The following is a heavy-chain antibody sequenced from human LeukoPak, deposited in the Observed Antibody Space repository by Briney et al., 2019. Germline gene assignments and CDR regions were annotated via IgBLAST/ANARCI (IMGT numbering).Heavy chain of an antibody. J-gene: IGHJ4*02. CDR3: ARDLEVRETIFGVVIGSYFDY. CDR1: GFTFSGSA. CDR2: ISSSGSTI. D-gene: IGHD3-3*01. V-gene: IGHV3-48*04. Sequence: GGSLRLSCAASGFTFSGSAIHWVRQAPGKGLEWVSYISSSGSTIYYADSVKGRFTISRDNAKNSLYLQMNSLRAEDTAVYYCARDLEVRETIFGVVIGSYFDYWGQGTLVTVSS.